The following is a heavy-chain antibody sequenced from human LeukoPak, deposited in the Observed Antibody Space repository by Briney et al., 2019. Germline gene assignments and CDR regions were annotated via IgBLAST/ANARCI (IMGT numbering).Heavy chain of an antibody. CDR3: AKEWSGNGYVDY. CDR2: ISGGDNST. D-gene: IGHD3-10*01. CDR1: GFIFSNYA. V-gene: IGHV3-23*01. J-gene: IGHJ4*02. Sequence: PGASLRLSCAASGFIFSNYAMSWVRQAPGKGPQWVSAISGGDNSTYYADSVKGRFTISRDNSENALYLQMDDLRAEDTAVYYCAKEWSGNGYVDYWGQGTLVTVSS.